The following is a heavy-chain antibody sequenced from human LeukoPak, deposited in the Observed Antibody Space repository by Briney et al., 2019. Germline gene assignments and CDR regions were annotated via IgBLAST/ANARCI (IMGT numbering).Heavy chain of an antibody. Sequence: ASVNVSCKASGYTFTGYYIHWVRLAPGQGPEWMGWINPNSGDTNYGQKFQGRVTMTRDTSISTAYMELTRLTSDDTTVYYCARGYYDSGGPRLDYWGQGTLVTVSS. CDR1: GYTFTGYY. CDR3: ARGYYDSGGPRLDY. D-gene: IGHD3-22*01. CDR2: INPNSGDT. J-gene: IGHJ4*02. V-gene: IGHV1-2*02.